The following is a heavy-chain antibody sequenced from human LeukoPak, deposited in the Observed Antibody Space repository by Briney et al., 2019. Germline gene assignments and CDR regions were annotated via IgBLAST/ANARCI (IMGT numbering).Heavy chain of an antibody. CDR1: GFTFSSYA. J-gene: IGHJ1*01. D-gene: IGHD2-21*02. Sequence: GGSLRLSCAASGFTFSSYAMNWVRQAPGKGLEWVSYISSSSSTIYYADSVKGRFTISRDNAQNSMYLQMNSLRVEDTAVYYCTSWGDTTAEYFQRWGQGTLVTVSS. V-gene: IGHV3-48*04. CDR3: TSWGDTTAEYFQR. CDR2: ISSSSSTI.